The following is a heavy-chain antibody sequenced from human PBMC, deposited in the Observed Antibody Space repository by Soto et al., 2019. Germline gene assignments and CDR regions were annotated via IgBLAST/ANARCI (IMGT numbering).Heavy chain of an antibody. V-gene: IGHV2-5*02. J-gene: IGHJ4*02. CDR2: IYWDEDK. Sequence: QITLKESGPTLVKPTQTLTLTCTFSGFSISTRGVAVGWFRQPPGKALEWLALIYWDEDKWYSPSLKTRLTITDDTSKNQVGLTLTNTDPVATASYYCAHRPRGYAYYFAYWGQGTLVTVS. CDR3: AHRPRGYAYYFAY. CDR1: GFSISTRGVA. D-gene: IGHD5-12*01.